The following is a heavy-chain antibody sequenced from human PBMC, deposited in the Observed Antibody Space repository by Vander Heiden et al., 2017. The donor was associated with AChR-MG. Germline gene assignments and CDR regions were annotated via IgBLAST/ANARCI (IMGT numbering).Heavy chain of an antibody. CDR2: IIPIFGNA. J-gene: IGHJ3*02. CDR1: GGTFSSYA. D-gene: IGHD2-21*02. CDR3: ARDPRPPVTDHDAFDI. V-gene: IGHV1-69*01. Sequence: QVQLVQSGAEVKKPGSSVKVSCKASGGTFSSYAISWVRQAPGQGLEWMGGIIPIFGNANYAQKVQGRVTITANESTSTAYMELSSLRSEETAVYYCARDPRPPVTDHDAFDIWGQGTMVTVSS.